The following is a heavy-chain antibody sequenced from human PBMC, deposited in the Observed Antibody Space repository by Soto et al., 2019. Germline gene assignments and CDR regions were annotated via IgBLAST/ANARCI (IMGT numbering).Heavy chain of an antibody. CDR1: GFTFSSYG. V-gene: IGHV3-33*01. J-gene: IGHJ2*01. CDR3: ARGLLRWRRGVDWYFDL. CDR2: IWYDGSNK. D-gene: IGHD2-15*01. Sequence: QVQLVESGGGVVQPGRSLRLSCAASGFTFSSYGMHWVRQAPGKGLEWVAVIWYDGSNKYYADSVKGRFTISRDNSKNTLYLQMNSLRAEDTAVYYCARGLLRWRRGVDWYFDLWGRGTLVTVSS.